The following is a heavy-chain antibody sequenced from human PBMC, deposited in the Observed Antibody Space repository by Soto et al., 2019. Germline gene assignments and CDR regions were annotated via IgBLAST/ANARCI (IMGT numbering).Heavy chain of an antibody. CDR1: GFTFSSYG. J-gene: IGHJ4*02. V-gene: IGHV3-33*01. CDR3: ERGSSNAIFGVVTEYYFDY. D-gene: IGHD3-3*01. Sequence: GSLRLACAASGFTFSSYGMHWVRQAPGKGLEWVAVIWYDGSNKYYADSVKGRFTISRDNSKNTLYLQMNSLRAEDTAVYYCERGSSNAIFGVVTEYYFDYWGQGTLVTVYS. CDR2: IWYDGSNK.